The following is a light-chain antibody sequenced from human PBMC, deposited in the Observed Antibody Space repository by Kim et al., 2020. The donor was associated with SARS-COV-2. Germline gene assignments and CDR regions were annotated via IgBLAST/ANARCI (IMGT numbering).Light chain of an antibody. CDR1: QSVGNS. V-gene: IGKV3-15*01. CDR3: HQYNVWRRN. J-gene: IGKJ4*01. Sequence: EILLTQSPATLSVSPGERATLSCRASQSVGNSLAWYQQKPGQAPRLLIHGASTRATGIPDRFSGSGSGTDFSLTISSLRSEDFAVYYYHQYNVWRRNFGGGTKVEIK. CDR2: GAS.